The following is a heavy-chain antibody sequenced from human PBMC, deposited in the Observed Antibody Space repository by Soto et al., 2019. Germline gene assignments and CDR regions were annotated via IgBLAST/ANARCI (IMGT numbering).Heavy chain of an antibody. Sequence: GASVKPSCKVSGYTLTELSMHWVRQAPGKELEWMGWINPKSGGTNYEKKFQGWVTMTRDTSISTAYMELSRMRSDDTAVYYCARSRLRFLEWLPYGMDVWGQGTTVTVSS. CDR3: ARSRLRFLEWLPYGMDV. D-gene: IGHD3-3*01. CDR1: GYTLTELS. J-gene: IGHJ6*02. V-gene: IGHV1-2*04. CDR2: INPKSGGT.